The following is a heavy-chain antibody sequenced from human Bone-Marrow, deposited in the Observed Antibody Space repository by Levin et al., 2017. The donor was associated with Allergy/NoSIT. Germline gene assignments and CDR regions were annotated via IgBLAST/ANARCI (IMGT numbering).Heavy chain of an antibody. CDR2: ITTYNYNT. CDR1: GSTFTSYG. D-gene: IGHD3-10*01. Sequence: NAGGSLRLSCKASGSTFTSYGFSWVRQAPGQGLEWLGWITTYNYNTNYAQKVQGRVTLTTDIATSTAYMELRSLRSDDTAVYYCARIEGSGSYLGWKPFDYWGQGTLVTVSS. V-gene: IGHV1-18*01. J-gene: IGHJ4*02. CDR3: ARIEGSGSYLGWKPFDY.